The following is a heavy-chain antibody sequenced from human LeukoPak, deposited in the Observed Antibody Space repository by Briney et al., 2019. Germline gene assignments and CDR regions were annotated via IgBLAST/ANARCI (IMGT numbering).Heavy chain of an antibody. V-gene: IGHV1-8*03. J-gene: IGHJ4*02. CDR1: GYTFTSYD. CDR2: MNPNSGNT. D-gene: IGHD5-24*01. Sequence: ASVKVSCKASGYTFTSYDINWVRQATGQGLEWMGWMNPNSGNTGYAQKFQGRVTITRNTSISTAYMELSSLRSEDTAVYYCAKRHGYNPGRSPFDYWGQGTLVTVSS. CDR3: AKRHGYNPGRSPFDY.